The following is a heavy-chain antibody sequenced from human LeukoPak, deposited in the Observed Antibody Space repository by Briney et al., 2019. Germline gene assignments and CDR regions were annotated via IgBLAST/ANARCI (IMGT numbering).Heavy chain of an antibody. V-gene: IGHV3-23*01. CDR2: ISGSGGST. Sequence: GGSLRLSCAASGFTFSSYAMSWVSQAPGKGLEWVSAISGSGGSTYYADAVEGRFTISRDNSKNTLYLHMNTLRAEDTAIYYCAKDRAVRASYWYFDLWGRGTLVTVSS. CDR3: AKDRAVRASYWYFDL. D-gene: IGHD1-26*01. CDR1: GFTFSSYA. J-gene: IGHJ2*01.